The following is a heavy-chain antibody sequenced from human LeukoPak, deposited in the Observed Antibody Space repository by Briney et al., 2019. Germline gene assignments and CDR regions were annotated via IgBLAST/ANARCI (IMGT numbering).Heavy chain of an antibody. J-gene: IGHJ4*02. Sequence: GESLKISCKGSGYRFTNYWIGWVRQMPGKGLEWMGIIYPGDSDTRYSPSFQGQVTISADKSISTAYLQWSSLKASDTAMYYCARWHYDGSGYYAQSTNYFDYWGQGTLVTVSS. CDR3: ARWHYDGSGYYAQSTNYFDY. CDR2: IYPGDSDT. D-gene: IGHD3-22*01. V-gene: IGHV5-51*01. CDR1: GYRFTNYW.